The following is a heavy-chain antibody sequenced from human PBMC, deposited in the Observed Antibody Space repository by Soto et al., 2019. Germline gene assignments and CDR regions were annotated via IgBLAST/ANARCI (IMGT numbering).Heavy chain of an antibody. J-gene: IGHJ6*03. CDR1: GDSVSSNSAA. CDR3: ARVRARDGIAARFYYMAV. D-gene: IGHD6-13*01. V-gene: IGHV6-1*01. CDR2: TYYRSKWYN. Sequence: QTLSLTCVISGDSVSSNSAAWNWIRQSPSRGLEWLGRTYYRSKWYNDYAVSVKSRITINPDTSKNQFSLQLNSVTPEDTAVYYCARVRARDGIAARFYYMAVWGKGTTVTVSS.